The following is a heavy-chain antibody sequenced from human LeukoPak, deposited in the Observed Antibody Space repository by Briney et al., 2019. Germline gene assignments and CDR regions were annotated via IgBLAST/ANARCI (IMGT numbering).Heavy chain of an antibody. CDR1: GFTFSSYS. CDR2: ISSSSSYI. J-gene: IGHJ4*02. V-gene: IGHV3-21*01. D-gene: IGHD3-10*01. Sequence: PGGSLRLSCAASGFTFSSYSMNWVRQAPGKGPEWVSSISSSSSYIYYADSVKGRFTISRDNAKNSLYLQMNCLRAEDTAVYYCARAYGSGSYSGYWGQGTLVTVSS. CDR3: ARAYGSGSYSGY.